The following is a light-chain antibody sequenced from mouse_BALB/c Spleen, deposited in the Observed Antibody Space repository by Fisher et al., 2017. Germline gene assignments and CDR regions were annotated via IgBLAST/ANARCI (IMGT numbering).Light chain of an antibody. Sequence: IVMTQSTAIMSASPGEKVTITCSASSSVSYMHWYQQKSGTSPKRWIYDTSKLASGVPARFSGSGSRTDFTLTINPVEADDVATYYCQQSNEDPYTFGGGTKLEIK. CDR2: DTS. CDR1: SSVSY. CDR3: QQSNEDPYT. V-gene: IGKV4-59*01. J-gene: IGKJ2*01.